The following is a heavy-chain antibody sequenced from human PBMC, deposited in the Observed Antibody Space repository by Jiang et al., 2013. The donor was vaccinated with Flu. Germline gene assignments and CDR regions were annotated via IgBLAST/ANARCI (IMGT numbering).Heavy chain of an antibody. D-gene: IGHD6-19*01. CDR1: GGSFSGYY. CDR2: INHSGST. V-gene: IGHV4-34*01. CDR3: ARGSASIAVAGNFDY. J-gene: IGHJ4*02. Sequence: GLVKPSETLSLTCAVYGGSFSGYYWSWIRQPPGKGLEWIGEINHSGSTNYNPSLKSRVTISVDTSKNQFSLKLSPVTAADTAVYYCARGSASIAVAGNFDYWGQGTLVTVSS.